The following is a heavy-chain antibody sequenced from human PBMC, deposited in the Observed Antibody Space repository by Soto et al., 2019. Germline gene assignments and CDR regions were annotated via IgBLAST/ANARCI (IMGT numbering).Heavy chain of an antibody. CDR2: IKSDGSGT. CDR1: GFTFSSYW. J-gene: IGHJ4*02. V-gene: IGHV3-74*01. Sequence: EVQLVESGGGLVQPGGSLRLSCAASGFTFSSYWMHWVRQAPGKGLVWVSRIKSDGSGTYYADSVKGRLTISRDNAKNTLDLQMDSLSADDTAVYYCARGDGDYNDGNGFLGRHWGQGALVTVSS. CDR3: ARGDGDYNDGNGFLGRH. D-gene: IGHD3-10*01.